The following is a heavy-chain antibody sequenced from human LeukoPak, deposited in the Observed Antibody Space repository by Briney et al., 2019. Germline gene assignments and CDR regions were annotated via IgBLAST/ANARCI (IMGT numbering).Heavy chain of an antibody. J-gene: IGHJ4*02. Sequence: GESLKSSCKGSGYSFTSYWIGLVRQMPGKGLEWMGIIYPGDSDTRYSPSFQGQVTISADKSISTAYLQWSSLKASDTAMYYCARLSYDFWSGYYLDYWGQGTLVTVSS. CDR1: GYSFTSYW. CDR3: ARLSYDFWSGYYLDY. D-gene: IGHD3-3*01. V-gene: IGHV5-51*01. CDR2: IYPGDSDT.